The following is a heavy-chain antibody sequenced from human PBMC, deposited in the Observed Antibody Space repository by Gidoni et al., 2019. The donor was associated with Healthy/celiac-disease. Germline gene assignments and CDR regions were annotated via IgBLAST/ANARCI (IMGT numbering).Heavy chain of an antibody. CDR3: ARALVVVVATISYYYGMDV. V-gene: IGHV3-7*01. D-gene: IGHD2-15*01. Sequence: EVQLVGSVGGLVQPGGSLGLSCAASGFTFMSYWMSWVRQAPGKGLEWVANIKQDGSEKYYVDSVKGRFTISRDNAKNSLYLQMNSLRAEDTAVYYCARALVVVVATISYYYGMDVWGQGTTVTVSS. CDR1: GFTFMSYW. CDR2: IKQDGSEK. J-gene: IGHJ6*02.